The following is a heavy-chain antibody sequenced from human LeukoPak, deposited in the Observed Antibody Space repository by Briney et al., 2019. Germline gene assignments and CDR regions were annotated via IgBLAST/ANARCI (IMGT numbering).Heavy chain of an antibody. D-gene: IGHD6-19*01. Sequence: GGSLRLSCSASGFTYSSYGILGLRQAPGKGLEWVAFIRYDGSNKYYADSVKGRFTISRDNSKNTLYLQMNSLRAEDTAVYYCAKDQNIAVVGIDDWGQGTLVTVSS. CDR2: IRYDGSNK. V-gene: IGHV3-30*02. J-gene: IGHJ4*02. CDR3: AKDQNIAVVGIDD. CDR1: GFTYSSYG.